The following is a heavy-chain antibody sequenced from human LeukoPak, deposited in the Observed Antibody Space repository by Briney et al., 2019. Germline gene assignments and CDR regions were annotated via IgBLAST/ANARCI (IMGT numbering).Heavy chain of an antibody. V-gene: IGHV4-34*01. Sequence: SETLSLTCAVYGGSFSGYYWSWIRQPPGKGLEWIGEINHSGSTNYNPSLKSRVTISVDTSKNQFSLKLSSVTAADTAVYYCARGRYNWNYRHYYYGMDVWGQGTTVTVSS. J-gene: IGHJ6*02. CDR2: INHSGST. CDR1: GGSFSGYY. D-gene: IGHD1-7*01. CDR3: ARGRYNWNYRHYYYGMDV.